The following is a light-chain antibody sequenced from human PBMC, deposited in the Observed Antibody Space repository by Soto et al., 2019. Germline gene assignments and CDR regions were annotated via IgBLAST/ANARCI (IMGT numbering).Light chain of an antibody. CDR1: QSVSTY. CDR2: DAS. CDR3: QQRSNWPST. V-gene: IGKV3-11*01. J-gene: IGKJ4*01. Sequence: EIVLTQSPVTLSLSPGERATLSCRASQSVSTYLAWYQQKPARAPRLLIYDASSRATGIPARFSGSGSGTDFTLTISSLEPEDFAVYYCQQRSNWPSTFGGGTKVEIK.